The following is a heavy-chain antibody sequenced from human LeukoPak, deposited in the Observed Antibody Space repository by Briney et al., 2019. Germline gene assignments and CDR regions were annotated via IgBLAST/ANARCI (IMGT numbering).Heavy chain of an antibody. CDR3: ARARIAVAGPEDYYYYYYMDV. D-gene: IGHD6-19*01. Sequence: GGSLRLSCTASGFTFSSYTMHWVRQAPGKGLEWVAVFWYDGSNKYYADSVKGRFTISRDNSKNTLYLQMNSLRAEDTAVYYCARARIAVAGPEDYYYYYYMDVWGKGTTVTVSS. CDR1: GFTFSSYT. V-gene: IGHV3-30*04. J-gene: IGHJ6*03. CDR2: FWYDGSNK.